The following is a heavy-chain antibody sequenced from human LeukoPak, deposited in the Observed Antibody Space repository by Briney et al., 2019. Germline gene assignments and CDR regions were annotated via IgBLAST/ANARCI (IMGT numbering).Heavy chain of an antibody. CDR3: ARGPSTPSGYYDFWSGYHTIFDY. J-gene: IGHJ4*02. CDR1: GYTFTGYY. V-gene: IGHV1-2*02. D-gene: IGHD3-3*01. CDR2: INPNSGGT. Sequence: ASVKVSCKASGYTFTGYYMHWVRPTPGQGLEWMGWINPNSGGTNYAQKFQGRVTMTRDTSISTAYMELSRLRSDDTAVYYCARGPSTPSGYYDFWSGYHTIFDYWGQGTLVTVSS.